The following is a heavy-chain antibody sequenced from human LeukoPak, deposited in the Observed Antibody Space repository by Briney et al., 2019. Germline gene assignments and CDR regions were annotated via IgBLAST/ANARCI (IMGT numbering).Heavy chain of an antibody. J-gene: IGHJ3*02. CDR2: IYYNGST. Sequence: PSETLSLTCTVSGGSISSYYWSWIRQPPGKGLEWIGYIYYNGSTSYNPSLKSRVTISVDTSKKQFSLKLSSVTAADTAFYYCARYIVSYPHDAFDIWGQGTMVTVSS. D-gene: IGHD1-26*01. V-gene: IGHV4-59*01. CDR3: ARYIVSYPHDAFDI. CDR1: GGSISSYY.